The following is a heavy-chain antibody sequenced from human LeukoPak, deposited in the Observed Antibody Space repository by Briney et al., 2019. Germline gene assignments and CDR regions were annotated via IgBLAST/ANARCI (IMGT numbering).Heavy chain of an antibody. J-gene: IGHJ4*02. V-gene: IGHV3-23*01. CDR1: GFTFSSYT. CDR3: ARHRIAAAVAFYFDS. Sequence: GGSLRLSCAASGFTFSSYTMSWVRQAPGKGLEWVSTITTSDGNTYYADSVKGRFTVSRDNSENTLNLQMNSLRTEDTAVYYCARHRIAAAVAFYFDSWGQGALVAVSS. D-gene: IGHD6-13*01. CDR2: ITTSDGNT.